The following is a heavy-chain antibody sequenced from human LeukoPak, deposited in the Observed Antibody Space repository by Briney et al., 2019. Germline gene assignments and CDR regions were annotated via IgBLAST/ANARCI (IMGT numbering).Heavy chain of an antibody. CDR1: GFTFSSYS. Sequence: PGGSLRLSCAASGFTFSSYSTNWVRQAPGKGLEWVSSISSSSSYIYYADSVKGRFTISRDNAKNSLYLQMNSLRAEDTAVYYCARGGIAARQYYFDYWGQGTLVTVSS. J-gene: IGHJ4*02. V-gene: IGHV3-21*01. CDR2: ISSSSSYI. D-gene: IGHD6-6*01. CDR3: ARGGIAARQYYFDY.